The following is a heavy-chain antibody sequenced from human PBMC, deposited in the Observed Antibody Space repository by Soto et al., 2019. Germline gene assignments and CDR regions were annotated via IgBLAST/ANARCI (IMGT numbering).Heavy chain of an antibody. CDR2: ISWNSGNL. J-gene: IGHJ4*02. Sequence: EMQLVESGGGLVQPGRSLRLSCAASGFNFGDYHMHWVRQAPGKGLEWVSSISWNSGNLGYADSVKGRFTISRNNAKNALFLQMHSLRREATALYYCVKGTLFGVSVRHLDYWGQGTLVTVSS. CDR3: VKGTLFGVSVRHLDY. V-gene: IGHV3-9*01. CDR1: GFNFGDYH. D-gene: IGHD2-8*01.